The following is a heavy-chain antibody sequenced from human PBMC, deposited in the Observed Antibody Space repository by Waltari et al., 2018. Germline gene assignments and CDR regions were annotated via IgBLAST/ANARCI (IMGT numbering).Heavy chain of an antibody. CDR2: ITVSDDT. V-gene: IGHV3-23*01. CDR3: ATPFYNWDDPLHS. CDR1: GITFGNFA. Sequence: EVQLLESGGDLVQPGGSVGPSCAASGITFGNFAINWDRLAPGTGLEWVSSITVSDDTYYADSVKGRFTISRDTSKDTVHLQMNGLRAEDTAVYYCATPFYNWDDPLHSWGQGTLVTVSS. J-gene: IGHJ4*02. D-gene: IGHD1-20*01.